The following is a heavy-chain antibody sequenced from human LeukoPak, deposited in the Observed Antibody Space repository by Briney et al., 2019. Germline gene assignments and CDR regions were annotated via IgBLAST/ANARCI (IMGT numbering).Heavy chain of an antibody. CDR3: ARDPEVVATGWYFDL. J-gene: IGHJ2*01. CDR1: GFTFNKYS. D-gene: IGHD5-12*01. Sequence: GSLRLSCAASGFTFNKYSMNWVRQAPGKGLEWVSGLDNNGDNTYYADSVKGRFTISRDNSKNTLYLQMNSLRAEDTAVYYCARDPEVVATGWYFDLWGRGTLVTVSS. V-gene: IGHV3-23*01. CDR2: LDNNGDNT.